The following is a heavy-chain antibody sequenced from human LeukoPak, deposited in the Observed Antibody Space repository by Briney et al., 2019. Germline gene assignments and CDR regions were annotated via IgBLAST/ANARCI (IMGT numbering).Heavy chain of an antibody. CDR1: GFTFRNYS. V-gene: IGHV3-21*01. CDR2: ISSSSSYI. D-gene: IGHD6-13*01. Sequence: GGSLRLSCAASGFTFRNYSMNWVRQAPGKGLEWVSSISSSSSYIYYADSVKGRFTISRDNAKNSLYLQMNSLRAEDTAVYYCARGRSSWPYYFDYWGQGALATVSS. CDR3: ARGRSSWPYYFDY. J-gene: IGHJ4*02.